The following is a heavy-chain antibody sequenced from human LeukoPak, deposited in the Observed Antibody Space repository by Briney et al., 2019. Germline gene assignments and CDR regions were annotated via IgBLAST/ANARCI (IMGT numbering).Heavy chain of an antibody. CDR2: IIPIFGTA. CDR3: ARLVVVPAAIQGVDYYYYYMDV. J-gene: IGHJ6*03. D-gene: IGHD2-2*02. CDR1: GGTFSSYA. V-gene: IGHV1-69*13. Sequence: ASVKVSCKASGGTFSSYAISWVRQAPGQGLEWMGGIIPIFGTANYAQKFQGRVTITADESTSTAYMELSSLRSEDTAVYYCARLVVVPAAIQGVDYYYYYMDVWGKGATVTVSS.